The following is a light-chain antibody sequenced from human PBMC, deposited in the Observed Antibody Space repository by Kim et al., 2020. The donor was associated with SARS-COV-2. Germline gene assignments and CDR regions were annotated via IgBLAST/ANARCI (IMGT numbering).Light chain of an antibody. Sequence: LSPGERDTLSCRASQSVSTNYLAWYQHKPGQAPRLLIYAASRRATGIPDRFSGSGSGTDFTLTMSRLEPEDFALYYCQQYSGSATFGQGTKVDIK. CDR1: QSVSTNY. J-gene: IGKJ1*01. CDR2: AAS. CDR3: QQYSGSAT. V-gene: IGKV3-20*01.